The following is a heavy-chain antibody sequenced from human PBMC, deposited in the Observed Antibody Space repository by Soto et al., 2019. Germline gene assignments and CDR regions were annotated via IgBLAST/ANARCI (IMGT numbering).Heavy chain of an antibody. V-gene: IGHV3-23*01. CDR2: ISGSGGST. Sequence: GSLRLSCAASGFTFSTYSASWVRQAPGKGLEWVAAISGSGGSTYYADSVKGRFTISRDNSKNTLYLQMNSLRAEDTAVFYCGRGGSDSPMAPGYWGQGTLVTVSS. D-gene: IGHD5-18*01. J-gene: IGHJ4*02. CDR1: GFTFSTYS. CDR3: GRGGSDSPMAPGY.